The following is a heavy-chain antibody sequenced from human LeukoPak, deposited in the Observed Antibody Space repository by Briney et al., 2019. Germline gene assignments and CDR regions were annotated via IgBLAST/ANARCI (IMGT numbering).Heavy chain of an antibody. V-gene: IGHV3-74*01. Sequence: GGSLRLSCAASGFTFSRYWIHWVRQAPGKGPVWVSVISTDRSSTRYADSVKGRFTISRDNVKNTLYLQMNSLRVEDTAVYYCTGPSFDASGMGFDPWGQGALVTVSS. J-gene: IGHJ5*02. D-gene: IGHD3-10*01. CDR1: GFTFSRYW. CDR2: ISTDRSST. CDR3: TGPSFDASGMGFDP.